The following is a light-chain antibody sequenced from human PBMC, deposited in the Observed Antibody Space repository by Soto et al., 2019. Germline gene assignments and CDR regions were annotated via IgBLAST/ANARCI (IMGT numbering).Light chain of an antibody. CDR1: QSVSSSY. CDR2: GTS. J-gene: IGKJ1*01. V-gene: IGKV3-20*01. Sequence: EVLLTQSPVTLSLSPGESAPLSCRASQSVSSSYLAWYQQKPGQAPRLLIYGTSSRATGIPDRFSGSGSGTDFTLTITRLEPEDFAVYYCHQYGISPPRTFGQGTKVDIK. CDR3: HQYGISPPRT.